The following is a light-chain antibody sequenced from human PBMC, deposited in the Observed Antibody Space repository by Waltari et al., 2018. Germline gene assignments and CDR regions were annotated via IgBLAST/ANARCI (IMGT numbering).Light chain of an antibody. Sequence: EIVMTQSPATLSVSPGERAIISCRASQSVTPNLAWYQQKPGQPPRLLIYGAATRATAIPARFSGSGSDTEFTLTITSLQSEDFAVYYCHQYNDGPPFNFGQGTKLEIK. CDR1: QSVTPN. CDR2: GAA. V-gene: IGKV3-15*01. CDR3: HQYNDGPPFN. J-gene: IGKJ2*01.